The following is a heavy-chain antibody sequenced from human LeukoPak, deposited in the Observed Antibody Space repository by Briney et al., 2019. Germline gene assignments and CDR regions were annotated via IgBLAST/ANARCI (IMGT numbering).Heavy chain of an antibody. D-gene: IGHD6-19*01. J-gene: IGHJ4*02. CDR2: ISSSGSTI. Sequence: GSLRLSCAASGFTFSDYYMSWIRQAPGKGLEWVSCISSSGSTIYYADSVKGRFTISRDNAKNSLYLQMNSLRAEDTAVYYCARGVSQWLTTFDYWGQGTLVTVSS. V-gene: IGHV3-11*01. CDR3: ARGVSQWLTTFDY. CDR1: GFTFSDYY.